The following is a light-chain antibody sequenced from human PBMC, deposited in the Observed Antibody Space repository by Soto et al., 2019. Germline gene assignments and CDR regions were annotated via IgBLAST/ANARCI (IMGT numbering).Light chain of an antibody. CDR1: QSVLFTSSNKNF. CDR2: WAS. V-gene: IGKV4-1*01. CDR3: QQYYTTPWT. J-gene: IGKJ1*01. Sequence: DTVMTQSPDSLAVSLGERATINCKSSQSVLFTSSNKNFLTWYQQKPGQPPKLLIYWASTRESGVPDRFSGSGSGTNFTLTISSLQAEDVAVYDCQQYYTTPWTFGQGTKVEIK.